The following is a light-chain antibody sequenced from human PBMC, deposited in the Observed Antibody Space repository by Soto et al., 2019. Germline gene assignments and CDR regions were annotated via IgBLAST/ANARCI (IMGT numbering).Light chain of an antibody. CDR2: DVS. CDR3: CSYTSSSTRV. J-gene: IGLJ3*02. Sequence: QSALTQPRSVSGSPGQSVTISCTGTSSDVGTYDFVSWYQQHPGKAPRLMIFDVSERPSGVPDRFSGSKSGNTASLTISGLQAEDEADYYCCSYTSSSTRVFGGGTKLTVL. V-gene: IGLV2-11*01. CDR1: SSDVGTYDF.